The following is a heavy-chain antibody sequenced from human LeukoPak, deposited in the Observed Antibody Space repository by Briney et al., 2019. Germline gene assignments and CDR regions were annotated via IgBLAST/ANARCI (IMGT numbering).Heavy chain of an antibody. V-gene: IGHV3-23*01. D-gene: IGHD3-10*01. CDR1: GFTFTNYA. J-gene: IGHJ4*02. CDR2: ISGSAGST. CDR3: AYNKYYFDY. Sequence: GGSLRLSCAASGFTFTNYAMSWVRQAPGKGLEWVSGISGSAGSTYYADSVKGRFTISRDNSKNTLYLQMNSLRAEDTAVYYCAYNKYYFDYWGQGTLVTVSS.